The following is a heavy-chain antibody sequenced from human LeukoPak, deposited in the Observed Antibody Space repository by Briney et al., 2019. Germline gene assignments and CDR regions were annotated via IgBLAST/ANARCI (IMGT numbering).Heavy chain of an antibody. CDR1: GYTFTSYD. CDR2: MNPNSGNT. Sequence: ASVKVSCKASGYTFTSYDINWVRQATGQGLEWMGWMNPNSGNTGYAQKFQGRVTMTRSTSIRTAYMELSSLRSEDTAVYYCARGSTVDTVATPLKYWGPGTLVTVSS. J-gene: IGHJ4*02. D-gene: IGHD5-12*01. CDR3: ARGSTVDTVATPLKY. V-gene: IGHV1-8*01.